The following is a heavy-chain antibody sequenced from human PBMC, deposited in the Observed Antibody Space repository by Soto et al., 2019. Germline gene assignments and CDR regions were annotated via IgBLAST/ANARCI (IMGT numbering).Heavy chain of an antibody. Sequence: ASVKVSCKASGYTLTGYYILWVRQAPGQGLEWMGYINPKNGGTRFDQKFQGRISMTTDTTINTVYLEFSSLRSDDTAVYYCAKGGGQTYYYYPMDLWGQGTTVTVSS. D-gene: IGHD3-16*01. CDR3: AKGGGQTYYYYPMDL. CDR2: INPKNGGT. V-gene: IGHV1-2*02. CDR1: GYTLTGYY. J-gene: IGHJ6*02.